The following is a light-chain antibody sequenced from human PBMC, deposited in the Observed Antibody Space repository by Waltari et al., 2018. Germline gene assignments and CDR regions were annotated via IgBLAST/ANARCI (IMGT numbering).Light chain of an antibody. V-gene: IGLV2-14*01. CDR3: SSYTSSSTWV. CDR2: DVS. CDR1: SSDVGGYKY. Sequence: QSALTQPAYVSGSPGQSITISCNGTSSDVGGYKYVSWYQQHPGKAPKLMIYDVSKRPAGVSTRFSGSKSGNTASLAISELQAEDEADYYCSSYTSSSTWVFGGGTKLTVL. J-gene: IGLJ3*02.